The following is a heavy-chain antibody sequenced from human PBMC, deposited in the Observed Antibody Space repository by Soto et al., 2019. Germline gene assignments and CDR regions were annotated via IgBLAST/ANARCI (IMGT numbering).Heavy chain of an antibody. J-gene: IGHJ4*02. D-gene: IGHD5-18*01. CDR3: GRSRRVDTATGYFDS. CDR1: GASISSHY. V-gene: IGHV4-59*11. Sequence: SETLSLTCTVSGASISSHYWSWIRQPPGKGLEHIGSIYYSGSINYNPSLKSRVTISVDTSKDEFSLKVNSVTSADTAVYYCGRSRRVDTATGYFDSWGQGTLVTVSS. CDR2: IYYSGSI.